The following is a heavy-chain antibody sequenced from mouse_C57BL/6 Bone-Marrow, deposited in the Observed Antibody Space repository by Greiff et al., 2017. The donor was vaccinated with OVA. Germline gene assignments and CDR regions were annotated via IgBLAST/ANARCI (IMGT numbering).Heavy chain of an antibody. V-gene: IGHV1-67*01. J-gene: IGHJ3*01. D-gene: IGHD2-3*01. CDR2: ISTYYGSA. Sequence: QVQLQQSGPELVRPGVSVKISCKGSGYTFPDYAMHWVKQSHAQSLAWIGVISTYYGSASSNQKFKGKATLTADKSSSTAYMELRSLTSEDSAVYFCARDGYYGFAYWGQGTLVTVSA. CDR1: GYTFPDYA. CDR3: ARDGYYGFAY.